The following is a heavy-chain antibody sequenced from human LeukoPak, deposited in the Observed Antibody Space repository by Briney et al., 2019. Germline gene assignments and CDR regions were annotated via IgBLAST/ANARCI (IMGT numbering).Heavy chain of an antibody. D-gene: IGHD3-22*01. CDR3: ARGPTYYYDSSGYSLFFQH. J-gene: IGHJ1*01. V-gene: IGHV4-34*01. CDR2: INHSGST. CDR1: GGSFSGYY. Sequence: PSETLSLTCAVYGGSFSGYYWSWIRQPPGKGLEWIGEINHSGSTNYNPSLKSRVTISVDTSKNQFSLKLSSVTAADTAVYYCARGPTYYYDSSGYSLFFQHWGQGTLVTVSS.